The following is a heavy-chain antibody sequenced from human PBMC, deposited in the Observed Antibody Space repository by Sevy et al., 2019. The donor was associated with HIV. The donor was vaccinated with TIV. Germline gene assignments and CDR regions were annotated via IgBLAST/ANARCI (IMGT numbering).Heavy chain of an antibody. CDR2: IYHSGST. CDR3: ARLKRGFGDSFDY. Sequence: SETLSLACAVSGYSISSGYYWGWIRQPPGKGLEWIGSIYHSGSTYYNPSLKSRVTISVDTSKNQFSLKLSSVTAADTAVYYCARLKRGFGDSFDYWVQGTLVTVSS. D-gene: IGHD3-10*01. V-gene: IGHV4-38-2*01. J-gene: IGHJ4*02. CDR1: GYSISSGYY.